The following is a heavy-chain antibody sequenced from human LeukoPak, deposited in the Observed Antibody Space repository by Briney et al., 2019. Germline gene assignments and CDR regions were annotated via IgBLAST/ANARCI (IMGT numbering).Heavy chain of an antibody. CDR1: GFAFNGHG. J-gene: IGHJ4*02. Sequence: GGSLRLSWAASGFAFNGHGMNWVRQAPGKGLEWVSYISSSSSNIYSADFVKGRFSISRDNAKNSVYLQMNSLRDEDTAVYYCVSQYCSGGNCFSHWGQGTLVTVSS. D-gene: IGHD2-15*01. CDR2: ISSSSSNI. V-gene: IGHV3-48*02. CDR3: VSQYCSGGNCFSH.